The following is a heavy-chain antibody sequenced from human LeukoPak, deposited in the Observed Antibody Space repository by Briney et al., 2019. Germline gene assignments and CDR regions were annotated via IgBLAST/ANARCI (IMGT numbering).Heavy chain of an antibody. V-gene: IGHV3-48*01. J-gene: IGHJ6*03. CDR1: GFIISNYN. CDR2: ISSSSSTI. Sequence: HPGGSLRLSCAASGFIISNYNMNWVRQAPGKGLEWLSSISSSSSTIFYAGSVKGRLTISRDNAKNSLFLQMNSLSGEDTAVYYCETEPLYYYYMDVWGKGTAVTVFS. CDR3: ETEPLYYYYMDV. D-gene: IGHD1-14*01.